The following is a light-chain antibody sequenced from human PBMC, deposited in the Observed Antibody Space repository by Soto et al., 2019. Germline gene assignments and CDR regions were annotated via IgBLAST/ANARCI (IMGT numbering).Light chain of an antibody. Sequence: IQMTQSPSSVSASVGDRVSITCRASQGINSWLAWYQKKPGRAPKLLIYAASSLQNGVPSRFSGSESGTDFTLTISNLQPEDCAIYFCQQANSFPITLGQGTRLEIK. CDR1: QGINSW. J-gene: IGKJ5*01. V-gene: IGKV1-12*01. CDR3: QQANSFPIT. CDR2: AAS.